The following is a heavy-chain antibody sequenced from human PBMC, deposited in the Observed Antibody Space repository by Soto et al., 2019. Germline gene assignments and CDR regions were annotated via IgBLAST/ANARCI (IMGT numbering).Heavy chain of an antibody. D-gene: IGHD5-18*01. Sequence: SVKVSCKASGGTFSSYAISWVRQAPGQGLEWMGGIIPIFGTANYAQKFQGRVTITADESTSTAYMELSSLRSEDTAVYYCARVVSIQLWSSTGLYYYYGIDVWGQGTTAPVSS. J-gene: IGHJ6*02. CDR3: ARVVSIQLWSSTGLYYYYGIDV. CDR1: GGTFSSYA. V-gene: IGHV1-69*13. CDR2: IIPIFGTA.